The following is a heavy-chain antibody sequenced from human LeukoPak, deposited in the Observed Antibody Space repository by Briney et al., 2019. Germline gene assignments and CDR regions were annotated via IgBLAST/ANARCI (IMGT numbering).Heavy chain of an antibody. CDR1: GGSISSSSYY. J-gene: IGHJ5*02. Sequence: SETLSLTCTVFGGSISSSSYYWGWIRQPPGKGLEWIGSIYYSGSTYYNPSLKSRVTISVDTSKNQFSLKLSSVTAADTAVYYCARHQYCSSTSCYTGGHNWFDPWGRGTLVTVSS. CDR3: ARHQYCSSTSCYTGGHNWFDP. V-gene: IGHV4-39*01. D-gene: IGHD2-2*02. CDR2: IYYSGST.